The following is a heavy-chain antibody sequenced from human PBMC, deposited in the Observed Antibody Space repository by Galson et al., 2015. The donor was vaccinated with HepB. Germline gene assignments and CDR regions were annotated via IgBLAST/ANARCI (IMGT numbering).Heavy chain of an antibody. J-gene: IGHJ5*02. CDR3: ARIGACNSAGCYTGGVNNWFDP. CDR2: IYYSGRT. V-gene: IGHV4-59*01. D-gene: IGHD2/OR15-2a*01. Sequence: ETLSLTCTVSGGSISGFYWSWIRQPPGKGLEWIGYIYYSGRTNYNPSLKTRVSISVDTSKNQFSLKLTSLTAADTAVYYCARIGACNSAGCYTGGVNNWFDPWGQGTLVTVSS. CDR1: GGSISGFY.